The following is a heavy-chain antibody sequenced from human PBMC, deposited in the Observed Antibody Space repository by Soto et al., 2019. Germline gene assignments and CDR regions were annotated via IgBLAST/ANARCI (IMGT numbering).Heavy chain of an antibody. CDR2: IYYSGTS. J-gene: IGHJ5*02. CDR1: GGSINDDTYY. V-gene: IGHV4-39*01. CDR3: ARLPCHRPNCVPLDP. D-gene: IGHD1-1*01. Sequence: QLQLQESGPGLVKPSETLSLTCTVSGGSINDDTYYWGWIRQPPGKGLEWIGSIYYSGTSSYNPSLRTRVTLSVETSRKRLSLRLRSGTAADTAVYDCARLPCHRPNCVPLDPWGQGTLVIVSS.